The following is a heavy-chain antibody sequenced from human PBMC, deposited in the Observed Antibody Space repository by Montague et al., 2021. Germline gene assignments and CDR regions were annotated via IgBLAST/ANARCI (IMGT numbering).Heavy chain of an antibody. D-gene: IGHD3-10*01. CDR3: TRDRYRGGSGY. CDR2: ISGSRTTI. Sequence: SLRLSCAASGFTFSSYSMTWVRQAPGKGLEWLSYISGSRTTIYYADSVKGRFTISRDNANNLLYLQMNSLRDEDTAVCYCTRDRYRGGSGYWGQGTLVIVSS. V-gene: IGHV3-48*02. J-gene: IGHJ4*02. CDR1: GFTFSSYS.